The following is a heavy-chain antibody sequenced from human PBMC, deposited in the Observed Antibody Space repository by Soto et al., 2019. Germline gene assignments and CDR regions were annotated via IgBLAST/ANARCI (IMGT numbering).Heavy chain of an antibody. D-gene: IGHD3-22*01. Sequence: QVQLVQSGAEVKKPGSSMKVSCKASGGTFNSYDINWVRQAPGQGLEWMGGIIPIVETPKYAQKFQGRVTITADEGTNTIYMELSRRRSDDTAMYYCSRLSRAYYYDTSGVCKDDWFDPWGQGTLVTVSS. CDR1: GGTFNSYD. V-gene: IGHV1-69*01. CDR2: IIPIVETP. CDR3: SRLSRAYYYDTSGVCKDDWFDP. J-gene: IGHJ5*02.